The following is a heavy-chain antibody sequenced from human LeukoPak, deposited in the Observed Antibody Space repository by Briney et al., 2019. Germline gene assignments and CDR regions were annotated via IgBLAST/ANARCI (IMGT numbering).Heavy chain of an antibody. CDR3: ATWNFLTKNAFDF. J-gene: IGHJ4*02. CDR1: GGSISNYY. V-gene: IGHV4-59*01. Sequence: SETLSLTCTVSGGSISNYYWSWVRQPPGKGLEWIGYIYYSGSTNYNPSLKSRVTISVDTSKNQSSLKLSSVTAADTAVYYCATWNFLTKNAFDFWGRGTLVTVSS. CDR2: IYYSGST. D-gene: IGHD3-3*01.